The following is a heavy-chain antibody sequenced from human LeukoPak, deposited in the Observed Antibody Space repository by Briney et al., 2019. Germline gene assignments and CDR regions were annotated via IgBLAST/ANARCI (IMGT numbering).Heavy chain of an antibody. CDR2: IYPGDSDT. Sequence: GESLKISCKGSGYSFTNYWIGWVRQMPGKGLEWMGIIYPGDSDTRYSPSFQGQVTISADKAMNTAYLQWTSLKASDTAMYYCARHPSQYGSGSNNDAFDMWGQGTMVTVSS. CDR3: ARHPSQYGSGSNNDAFDM. V-gene: IGHV5-51*01. D-gene: IGHD3-10*01. CDR1: GYSFTNYW. J-gene: IGHJ3*02.